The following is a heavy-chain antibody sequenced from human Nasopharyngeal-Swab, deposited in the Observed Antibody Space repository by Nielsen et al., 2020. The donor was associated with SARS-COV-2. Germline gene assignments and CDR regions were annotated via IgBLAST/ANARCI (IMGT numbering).Heavy chain of an antibody. CDR2: ISSSTSYI. CDR1: GFTFSNYS. D-gene: IGHD3-10*01. Sequence: GESLKISCAASGFTFSNYSMNWVRQAPGKGLEWVSSISSSTSYIYYADSVKGRFTISRDNAKNSLYLQMNSLRAEDTAVYYCARDGFGESPYYYYYGRDAWGQGTTVTVSS. CDR3: ARDGFGESPYYYYYGRDA. J-gene: IGHJ6*02. V-gene: IGHV3-21*01.